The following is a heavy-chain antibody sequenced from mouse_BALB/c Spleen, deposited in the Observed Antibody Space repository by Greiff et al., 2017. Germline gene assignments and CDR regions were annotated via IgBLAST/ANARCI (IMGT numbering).Heavy chain of an antibody. J-gene: IGHJ4*01. CDR1: GYTFTDYN. D-gene: IGHD3-2*01. CDR3: AGSRQVELYYAMDY. Sequence: EVQLQQSGPELVKPGASVKISCKASGYTFTDYNMDWVKQSHGKSLEWIGDINPNNGGTIYNQKFKGKATLTVDKSSSTAYMELRSLTSEDTAVYYCAGSRQVELYYAMDYWGQGTSVTVSS. CDR2: INPNNGGT. V-gene: IGHV1-18*01.